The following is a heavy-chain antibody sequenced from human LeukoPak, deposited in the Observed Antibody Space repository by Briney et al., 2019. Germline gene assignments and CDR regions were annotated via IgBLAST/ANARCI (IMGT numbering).Heavy chain of an antibody. D-gene: IGHD5-12*01. V-gene: IGHV4-39*01. CDR1: VGSITSTSTY. Sequence: SETLSLTCTVSVGSITSTSTYWGWTRQPPRKGPECIACISYSRNTYYRSSLKSRVTISMDTSKNQFSLKLTSMTAEDTAVYYCARHSFEVATLSPFDSWGQGTLVTVAS. CDR2: ISYSRNT. J-gene: IGHJ4*02. CDR3: ARHSFEVATLSPFDS.